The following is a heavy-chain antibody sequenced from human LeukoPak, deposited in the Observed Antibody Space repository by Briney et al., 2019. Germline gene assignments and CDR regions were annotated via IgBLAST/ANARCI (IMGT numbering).Heavy chain of an antibody. D-gene: IGHD1-26*01. V-gene: IGHV4-34*01. CDR2: INHSGST. CDR1: GGSFSGYY. Sequence: SETLSLTCAVYGGSFSGYYWSWIRQPPGKGLEWIGEINHSGSTNYNPSLKSRVTISVDTSKNQFSLELSSVTAADTAVYYCARGGGGSYPLDYWGQGTLVTVSS. CDR3: ARGGGGSYPLDY. J-gene: IGHJ4*02.